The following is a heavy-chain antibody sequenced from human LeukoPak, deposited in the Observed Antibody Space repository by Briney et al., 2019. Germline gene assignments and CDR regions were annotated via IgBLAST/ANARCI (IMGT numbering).Heavy chain of an antibody. V-gene: IGHV4-34*01. D-gene: IGHD3-10*01. CDR1: GGSFSGYY. CDR3: ARGYVYFYGWSVNWFDP. J-gene: IGHJ5*02. CDR2: INYSGST. Sequence: SETLSLTCAVYGGSFSGYYWSWIRQPPGKGLEWVGEINYSGSTNYNQSHKSQVTISVDTAKYQFSLKLSSVTAADEAVYYCARGYVYFYGWSVNWFDPWGQGTVVTVSS.